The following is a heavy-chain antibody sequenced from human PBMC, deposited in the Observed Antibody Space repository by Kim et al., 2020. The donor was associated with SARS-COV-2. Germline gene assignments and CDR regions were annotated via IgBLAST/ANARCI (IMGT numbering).Heavy chain of an antibody. Sequence: GGSLRLSCAASGFTFSTYAMHWVRQAPGKGLEWVAVISYGGNTEFYADSVKGRFTISRDNSKNTLYLQMNTLGPEDTAVYFCARSDRQWEFYFYGMDVWGQGTTVTVSS. V-gene: IGHV3-30*04. D-gene: IGHD1-26*01. CDR2: ISYGGNTE. J-gene: IGHJ6*02. CDR3: ARSDRQWEFYFYGMDV. CDR1: GFTFSTYA.